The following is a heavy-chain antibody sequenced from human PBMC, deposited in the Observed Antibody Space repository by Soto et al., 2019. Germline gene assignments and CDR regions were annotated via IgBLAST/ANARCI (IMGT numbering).Heavy chain of an antibody. Sequence: LSLTCAVYGGSFNDYYWSWIRQSPGKGLEWIGEINHGGITNYNPSLKSRVTISVDTSKNQFSLKVNSVTAADTAVYYCATYYGSGGFFYWGQGALVTVSS. CDR1: GGSFNDYY. CDR3: ATYYGSGGFFY. J-gene: IGHJ4*02. V-gene: IGHV4-34*01. D-gene: IGHD3-10*01. CDR2: INHGGIT.